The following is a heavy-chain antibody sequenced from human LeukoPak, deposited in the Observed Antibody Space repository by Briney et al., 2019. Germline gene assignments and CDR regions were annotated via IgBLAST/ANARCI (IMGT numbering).Heavy chain of an antibody. CDR2: ISYDGSNK. CDR1: GFTFSSYA. J-gene: IGHJ3*02. D-gene: IGHD4-17*01. Sequence: QTGGSLRLSCAASGFTFSSYAMHWVRQAPGKGLEWVAVISYDGSNKYYADSVKGRFTISRDNSKNTLYLQMNSLRAEDTAVYHCARVDYGDYVAAVDIWGQGTMVTVFS. V-gene: IGHV3-30*04. CDR3: ARVDYGDYVAAVDI.